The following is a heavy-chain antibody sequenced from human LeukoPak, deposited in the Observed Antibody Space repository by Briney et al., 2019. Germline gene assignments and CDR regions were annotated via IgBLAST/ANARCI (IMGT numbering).Heavy chain of an antibody. CDR1: GFTFSSYG. CDR3: AKDRLSSWYHFDY. Sequence: PGGSLRLSCAASGFTFSSYGMHWVRQAPGKGLEWVAVISYDGSNKYYADSVKGRFTISRDNSKNTLYLQMNSLRAEDTAVYYCAKDRLSSWYHFDYWGQGTLVTVSS. J-gene: IGHJ4*02. D-gene: IGHD6-13*01. CDR2: ISYDGSNK. V-gene: IGHV3-30*18.